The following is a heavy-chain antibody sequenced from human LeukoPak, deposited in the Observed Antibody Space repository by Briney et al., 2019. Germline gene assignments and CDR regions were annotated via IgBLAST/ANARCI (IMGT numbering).Heavy chain of an antibody. Sequence: PSETLSLTCAVCGGSFRGYYWSWIRQPPGKGLEGIGEIYQSGSTNYNPSLKSRVTISVDTSEHQFSLTLSSVSAADTAVYYCARGPRLEQQLVPRVGDPAYCGQATLVTVSS. J-gene: IGHJ4*02. V-gene: IGHV4-34*01. CDR3: ARGPRLEQQLVPRVGDPAY. CDR2: IYQSGST. D-gene: IGHD6-13*01. CDR1: GGSFRGYY.